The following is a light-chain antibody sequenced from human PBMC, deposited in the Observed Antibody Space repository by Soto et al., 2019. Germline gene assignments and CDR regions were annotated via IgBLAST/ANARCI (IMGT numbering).Light chain of an antibody. V-gene: IGKV1-39*01. CDR1: QSIRSY. CDR2: YVS. CDR3: QQSYSAPLT. J-gene: IGKJ4*01. Sequence: DLQMTQSPSSLSASVGDRVTITCRASQSIRSYLNWYQQKPGKAPKLLIYYVSTLQSGVPSRFSGSGSGTDFTLTISSLQREDFATYFCQQSYSAPLTFGGGTKVEI.